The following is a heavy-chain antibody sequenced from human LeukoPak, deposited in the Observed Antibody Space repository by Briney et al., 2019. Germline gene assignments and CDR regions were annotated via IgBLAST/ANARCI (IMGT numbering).Heavy chain of an antibody. CDR3: ARDRLLARVVPAAILGY. CDR1: GYTFTYRY. V-gene: IGHV1-45*02. CDR2: ITPFNGNT. J-gene: IGHJ4*02. D-gene: IGHD2-2*01. Sequence: GASVKVSCKASGYTFTYRYLHWVRQTPGQALEWMGWITPFNGNTNYAQKFQDRVTITRDRSMSTAYMELSRPRSDDTAVYYCARDRLLARVVPAAILGYWGQGTLVTVSS.